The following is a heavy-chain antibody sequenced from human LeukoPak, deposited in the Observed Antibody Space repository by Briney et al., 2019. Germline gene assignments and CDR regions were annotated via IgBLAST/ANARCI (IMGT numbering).Heavy chain of an antibody. Sequence: SGTLSLTCAVSGGSISSSNWWSWVRQPPGKGLEWIGEIYHSGSTNYNPSLKSRVTISVDKSKNQFSLKLSSVTAADTAVYYCARGVRTIFGVVITPAENWFDPWGQGTLVTASS. CDR2: IYHSGST. D-gene: IGHD3-3*01. CDR3: ARGVRTIFGVVITPAENWFDP. V-gene: IGHV4-4*02. J-gene: IGHJ5*02. CDR1: GGSISSSNW.